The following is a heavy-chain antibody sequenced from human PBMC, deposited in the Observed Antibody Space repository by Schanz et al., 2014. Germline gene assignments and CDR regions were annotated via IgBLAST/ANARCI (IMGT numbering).Heavy chain of an antibody. V-gene: IGHV3-48*01. CDR3: ARDRGYCSGGSCLTFDY. J-gene: IGHJ4*02. D-gene: IGHD2-15*01. Sequence: DVQLLESGGGLIQPGGSLRLSCTASGFAFSSYSMNWVRQAPGKGLEWVSYISSSGTTIYYADSVKGRFTISRDNSKNTLYLQMNSLRAEDTAVYYCARDRGYCSGGSCLTFDYWGQGTLVTVSA. CDR2: ISSSGTTI. CDR1: GFAFSSYS.